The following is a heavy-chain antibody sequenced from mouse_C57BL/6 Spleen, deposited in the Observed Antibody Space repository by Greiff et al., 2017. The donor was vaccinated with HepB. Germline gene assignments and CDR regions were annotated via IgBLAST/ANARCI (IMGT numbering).Heavy chain of an antibody. CDR2: IYPRSGNT. CDR3: ARSRGETAQASFAY. V-gene: IGHV1-81*01. CDR1: GYTFTSYG. J-gene: IGHJ3*01. Sequence: QVQLKESGAELARPGASVKLSCKASGYTFTSYGISWVKQRTGQGLEWIGEIYPRSGNTYYNEKFKGKATLTADKSSSKAYMELRSLTSEDSAVYFCARSRGETAQASFAYWGQGTLVTVSA. D-gene: IGHD3-2*02.